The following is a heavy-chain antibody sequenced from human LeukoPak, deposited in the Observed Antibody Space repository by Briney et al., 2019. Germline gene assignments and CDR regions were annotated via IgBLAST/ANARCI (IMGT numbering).Heavy chain of an antibody. CDR1: GFTFSSYW. Sequence: GGSLRLSCAASGFTFSSYWIGWVRQMPGKGLEWMGIIYPGDSDTRYSPSFQRQVTISADKSISTAYLQWSSLKASDTAMYYCASSRGIAVAGTEGFDYWGQGTLVTVSS. J-gene: IGHJ4*02. CDR3: ASSRGIAVAGTEGFDY. V-gene: IGHV5-51*01. CDR2: IYPGDSDT. D-gene: IGHD6-19*01.